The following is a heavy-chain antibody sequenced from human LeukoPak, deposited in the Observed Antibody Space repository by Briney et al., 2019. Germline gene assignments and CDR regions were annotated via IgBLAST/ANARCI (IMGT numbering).Heavy chain of an antibody. CDR3: ARLINSSDKDY. CDR1: GYTFIDDY. V-gene: IGHV1-2*02. D-gene: IGHD6-25*01. J-gene: IGHJ4*02. Sequence: ASVKVSCKTSGYTFIDDYIHWVRQAPGQGLEFMGWINPDSGSTNYAQKCQGRVTMTRDTSISTAYMELSRLRSDDTAVYYCARLINSSDKDYWGQGTLVTVSS. CDR2: INPDSGST.